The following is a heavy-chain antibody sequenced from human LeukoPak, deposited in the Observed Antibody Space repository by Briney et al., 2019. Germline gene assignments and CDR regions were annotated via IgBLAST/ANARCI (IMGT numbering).Heavy chain of an antibody. CDR1: GYTFTGYY. J-gene: IGHJ4*02. D-gene: IGHD2-21*02. V-gene: IGHV1-2*02. Sequence: GASVTVSCKASGYTFTGYYIHWVRQAPGQGLEGMGWINPNSGGTNYAQKFQGRVTMTSDTSITTAYMELSRLLSGDTAVYYCARGKTMVYCGGDCYRFDNWGQGTLVTVSS. CDR3: ARGKTMVYCGGDCYRFDN. CDR2: INPNSGGT.